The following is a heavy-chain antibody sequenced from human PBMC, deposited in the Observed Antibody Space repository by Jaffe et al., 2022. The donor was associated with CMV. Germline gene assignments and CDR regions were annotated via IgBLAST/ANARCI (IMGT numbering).Heavy chain of an antibody. Sequence: QVQLQESGPGLVKPSETLSLTCTVSGASIRNTYWSWIRQPPGKGLEWMGYIYDSGIVDYNPSLKSRVTISPHTSGNQFSLKLSSVTAADTAVYFCARHGWGGWGGHPYYLDVWGKGTTVIVSS. CDR2: IYDSGIV. J-gene: IGHJ6*03. D-gene: IGHD2-21*01. V-gene: IGHV4-59*08. CDR3: ARHGWGGWGGHPYYLDV. CDR1: GASIRNTY.